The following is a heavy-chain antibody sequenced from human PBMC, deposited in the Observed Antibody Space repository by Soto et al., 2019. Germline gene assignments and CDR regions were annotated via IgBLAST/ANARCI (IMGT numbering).Heavy chain of an antibody. V-gene: IGHV1-18*01. CDR1: GYTFTSYG. D-gene: IGHD3-9*01. CDR2: ISAYNGNT. CDR3: ARDLSPDYDILTGYNNWFDP. J-gene: IGHJ5*02. Sequence: GASVKVSCKASGYTFTSYGISWVRQAPGQGLEWMGWISAYNGNTNYAQKLQGRVTMTTDTSTGTAYMELRSLRSDDTAVYYCARDLSPDYDILTGYNNWFDPWGQGTLVTVSS.